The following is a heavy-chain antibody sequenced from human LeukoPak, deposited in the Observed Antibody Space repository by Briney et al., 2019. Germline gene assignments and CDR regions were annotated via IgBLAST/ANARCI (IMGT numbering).Heavy chain of an antibody. V-gene: IGHV3-33*06. Sequence: GGSLGLSCAASGFTFSHYGMHWVRQAPGAGLEWVAVIWSDGSDKYYAKSVKGRFTISRDNSKNSLYLQMNSLRAEDTAVYYCAKDAQRGFDYSNSLQHWGQGALVTVSS. CDR3: AKDAQRGFDYSNSLQH. CDR1: GFTFSHYG. D-gene: IGHD4-11*01. J-gene: IGHJ1*01. CDR2: IWSDGSDK.